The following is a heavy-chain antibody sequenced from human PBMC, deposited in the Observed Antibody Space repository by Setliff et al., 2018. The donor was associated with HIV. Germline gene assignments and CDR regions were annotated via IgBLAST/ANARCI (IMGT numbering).Heavy chain of an antibody. V-gene: IGHV4-39*01. D-gene: IGHD3-16*01. CDR3: ARQGFVPLGVHQFDS. J-gene: IGHJ4*02. CDR1: GGYVSDSSYY. Sequence: KTSETLSLTCRVSGGYVSDSSYYWGWIRQAPGKGLEWIGSMYYTESPYYNPSFINRVTISIDTSKNQFSLSLRSVTAADSAVYYCARQGFVPLGVHQFDSWGQGTLVTSPQ. CDR2: MYYTESP.